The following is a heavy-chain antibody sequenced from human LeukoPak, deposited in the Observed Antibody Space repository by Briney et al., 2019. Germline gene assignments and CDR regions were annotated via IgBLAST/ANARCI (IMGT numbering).Heavy chain of an antibody. CDR3: ARGHEVVRGVTDY. J-gene: IGHJ4*02. Sequence: GGSLRLSCIASGFSVSSNDMSWVRQAPGKGLEWVSFIYSGGTKYTDSVKGRFTISRDNSKNTLYLQMNSLRVEDMAVYYCARGHEVVRGVTDYWGQGTLVTVSS. D-gene: IGHD3-10*01. CDR2: IYSGGT. CDR1: GFSVSSND. V-gene: IGHV3-66*02.